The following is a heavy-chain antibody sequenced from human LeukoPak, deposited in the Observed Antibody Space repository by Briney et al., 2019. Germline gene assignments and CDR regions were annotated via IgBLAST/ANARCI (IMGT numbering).Heavy chain of an antibody. CDR2: INWNGGTT. CDR3: ARGVVDCISTTCYFDY. J-gene: IGHJ4*02. D-gene: IGHD2-2*01. CDR1: GFTFSSYR. V-gene: IGHV3-20*04. Sequence: GGSLRLSCAASGFTFSSYRMNWVRQAPGKGLEWVSAINWNGGTTAYAASVEGRFTISRDNAKNSLYLQMNSLRAEDTALYFCARGVVDCISTTCYFDYWGQGILVTVSS.